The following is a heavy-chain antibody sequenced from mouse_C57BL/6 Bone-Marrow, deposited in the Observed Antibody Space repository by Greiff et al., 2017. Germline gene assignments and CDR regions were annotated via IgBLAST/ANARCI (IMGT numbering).Heavy chain of an antibody. CDR2: SRNKANDYTT. Sequence: EVQLVESGGGLVQSGRSLRLSCATSGFTFSDFYMEWVRQAPGKGLEWIAASRNKANDYTTEYSASVKGRFIVSRDTSQSILYLQMNALRAEDTAIYFCARDANFPFAYWGQGTLVTVSA. J-gene: IGHJ3*01. V-gene: IGHV7-1*01. CDR1: GFTFSDFY. CDR3: ARDANFPFAY.